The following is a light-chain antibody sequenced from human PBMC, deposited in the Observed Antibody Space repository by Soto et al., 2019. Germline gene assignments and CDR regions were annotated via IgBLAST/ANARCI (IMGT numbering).Light chain of an antibody. CDR3: SAWDDGLRVV. Sequence: QSVLTQPPSASGTPGQRVTISCSGSSSNIGSNTVNWYQQLPGTAPKLLIYSNNQRPSGVPDRFSGTKPGTSASLAISGLQSEDEADYYCSAWDDGLRVVFGGGTKLTVL. CDR2: SNN. CDR1: SSNIGSNT. V-gene: IGLV1-44*01. J-gene: IGLJ2*01.